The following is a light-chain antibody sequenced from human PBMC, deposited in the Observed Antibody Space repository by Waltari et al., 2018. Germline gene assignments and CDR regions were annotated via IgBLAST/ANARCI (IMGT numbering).Light chain of an antibody. J-gene: IGLJ2*01. CDR2: DVN. CDR1: TSDVGGYNY. CDR3: CSYTAPYVV. V-gene: IGLV2-11*01. Sequence: QSALTQPRSVSGSPGQSVAISCTATTSDVGGYNYVSWYQQHPGKAPKLIIDDVNKRPAGVPYLFSGSKSGNTASLTISGLHSEDEADYYCCSYTAPYVVFGGGTKVTVL.